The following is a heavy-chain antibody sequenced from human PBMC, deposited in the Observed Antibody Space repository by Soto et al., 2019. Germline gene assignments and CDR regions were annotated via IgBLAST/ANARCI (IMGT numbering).Heavy chain of an antibody. Sequence: VGSLRLSCAASGFTFSSYAMSWVRQAPGKGLEWVSAISGSGGSTYYADSVKGRFTISRDNSKNTLYLQMNSLRAEDTAVYYCAKDLTRYYDSSGYNYFDYWGQGTLVTVSS. V-gene: IGHV3-23*01. CDR3: AKDLTRYYDSSGYNYFDY. J-gene: IGHJ4*02. D-gene: IGHD3-22*01. CDR2: ISGSGGST. CDR1: GFTFSSYA.